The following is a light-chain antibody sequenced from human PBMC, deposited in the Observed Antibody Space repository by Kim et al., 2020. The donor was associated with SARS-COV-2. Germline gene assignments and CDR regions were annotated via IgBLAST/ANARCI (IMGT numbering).Light chain of an antibody. CDR2: RND. V-gene: IGLV10-54*01. J-gene: IGLJ3*02. Sequence: PTAPLTCTGNSNNVGDLGAAWLQQHQGHPPKLLSYRNDNRPSGISERFSASRSGNTASLTITGLQPVDEADYYCSAWDNSLRAWVFGGGTQLTVL. CDR1: SNNVGDLG. CDR3: SAWDNSLRAWV.